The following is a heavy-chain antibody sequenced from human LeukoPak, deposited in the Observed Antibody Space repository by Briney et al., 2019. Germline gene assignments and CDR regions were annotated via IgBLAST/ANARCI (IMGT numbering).Heavy chain of an antibody. D-gene: IGHD2-2*01. V-gene: IGHV4-61*01. J-gene: IGHJ6*03. Sequence: SQTLSLTCTVSGGSISSGSYYWSWIRQPPGKGLEWIGYIYYSGSTDYNPSLKSRVTISVDTSKNQFSLKLSSVTAADTAVYYCARDFPMCSSTSCQYYYYYMDVWGKGTTVTVSS. CDR1: GGSISSGSYY. CDR3: ARDFPMCSSTSCQYYYYYMDV. CDR2: IYYSGST.